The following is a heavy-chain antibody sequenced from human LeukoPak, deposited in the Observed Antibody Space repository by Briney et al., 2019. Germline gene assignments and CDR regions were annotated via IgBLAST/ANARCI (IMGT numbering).Heavy chain of an antibody. J-gene: IGHJ5*02. CDR2: ISSSSSYI. CDR3: ARGGSSWFNWFDP. CDR1: GFTFSSYS. V-gene: IGHV3-21*01. D-gene: IGHD6-13*01. Sequence: GGSLRLSCAASGFTFSSYSMNWVREAPGKGLEWVSSISSSSSYIYYAGSVKGRFTISRDNTKNSLYLQMNSLRAEDTAVYYCARGGSSWFNWFDPWGQGTLVTVSS.